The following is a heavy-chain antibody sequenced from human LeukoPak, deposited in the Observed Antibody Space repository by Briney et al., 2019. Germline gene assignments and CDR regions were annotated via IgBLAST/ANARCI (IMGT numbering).Heavy chain of an antibody. V-gene: IGHV3-7*01. D-gene: IGHD6-19*01. Sequence: GGSLRLSCAASGFMFSTYWMSWVRQAPRKGLEWVANMNQDGSEKYYVDSVKGRFTISRDNAKNSLFLQMHSLRAEDTAVYYCARDPPGTAVAGYDYWGQGTLVTVSS. CDR3: ARDPPGTAVAGYDY. J-gene: IGHJ4*02. CDR1: GFMFSTYW. CDR2: MNQDGSEK.